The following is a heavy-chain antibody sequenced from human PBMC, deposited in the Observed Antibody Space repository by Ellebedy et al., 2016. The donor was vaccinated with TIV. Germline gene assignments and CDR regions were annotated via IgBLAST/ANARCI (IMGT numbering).Heavy chain of an antibody. CDR2: IIPIFGTA. V-gene: IGHV1-69*13. D-gene: IGHD3-3*01. CDR1: GGTFSSYA. J-gene: IGHJ4*02. CDR3: ASSPRGVFGVVPHFDY. Sequence: SVKVSXXASGGTFSSYAISWVRQASGQGLEWMGGIIPIFGTANYAQKFQGRVTITADESTSTAYMELSSLRSEDTAVYYCASSPRGVFGVVPHFDYWGQGTLVTVSS.